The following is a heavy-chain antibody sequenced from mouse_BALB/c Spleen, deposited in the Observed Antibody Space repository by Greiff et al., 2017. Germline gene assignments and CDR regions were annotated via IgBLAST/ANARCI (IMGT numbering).Heavy chain of an antibody. D-gene: IGHD1-1*01. CDR2: ISTYYGDA. V-gene: IGHV1S137*01. Sequence: QVQLQQSGAELVRPGVSVKISCKGSGYTFTDYAMHWVKQSHAKSLEWIGVISTYYGDASYNQKFKGKATMTVDKSSSTAYMELARLTSEDSAMYYCARGYYGSSYTFAYWGQGTLVTVSA. J-gene: IGHJ3*01. CDR3: ARGYYGSSYTFAY. CDR1: GYTFTDYA.